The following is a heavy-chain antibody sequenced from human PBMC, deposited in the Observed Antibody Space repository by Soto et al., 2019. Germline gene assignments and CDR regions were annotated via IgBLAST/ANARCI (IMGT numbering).Heavy chain of an antibody. V-gene: IGHV3-74*01. CDR2: INSDGSST. D-gene: IGHD6-19*01. J-gene: IGHJ6*02. Sequence: GGSLRLSCAASGFTFSSYWMHWVRQAPGKGLVWVSRINSDGSSTSYADSVKGRFTISRDNAKNTLYLQMNSLRAEDTGVDYCARELTRSGGYDSSYYCMDVWGQGTTVTVSS. CDR1: GFTFSSYW. CDR3: ARELTRSGGYDSSYYCMDV.